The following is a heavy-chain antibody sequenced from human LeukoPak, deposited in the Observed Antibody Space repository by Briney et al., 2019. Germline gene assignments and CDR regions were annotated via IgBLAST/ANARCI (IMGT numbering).Heavy chain of an antibody. CDR2: IYYSGST. CDR3: ARDTSLIVGATVWFDY. CDR1: GGSISSYY. J-gene: IGHJ4*02. V-gene: IGHV4-59*01. D-gene: IGHD1-26*01. Sequence: SETLSLTCTVSGGSISSYYWSWIRQPPGKGLEWIGYIYYSGSTNYNPSLKSRVTISVDTSKNQFSLKLSSVTAADTAVYYCARDTSLIVGATVWFDYWGRGTLVTVSS.